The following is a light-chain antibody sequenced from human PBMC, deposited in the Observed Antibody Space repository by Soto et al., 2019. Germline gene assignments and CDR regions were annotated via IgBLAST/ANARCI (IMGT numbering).Light chain of an antibody. J-gene: IGLJ2*01. V-gene: IGLV2-8*01. CDR2: EVS. CDR3: SSYAVSNNVV. Sequence: QSVLTQPPSASGSPGQSVTISCPGTSTDVGGYSYVSWYQQHPGKAPKVMIYEVSKRPSGVPDRFSGSKSGNTASLTVSGLQAEDEADYYCSSYAVSNNVVFGGGTKVTVL. CDR1: STDVGGYSY.